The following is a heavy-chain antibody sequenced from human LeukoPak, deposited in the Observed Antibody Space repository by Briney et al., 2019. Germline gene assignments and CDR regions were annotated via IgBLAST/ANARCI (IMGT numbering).Heavy chain of an antibody. CDR3: ARQLGYCSDGSCYFDY. Sequence: PGGSLRLSCAASGFTFSSYAMSWVRQAPGKGLEWVSAISGSGGSTYYADSVKRRFTISRDNSKNTLYLQMNSLRAEDTAVYYCARQLGYCSDGSCYFDYWGQGTLVTVSS. V-gene: IGHV3-23*01. CDR2: ISGSGGST. J-gene: IGHJ4*02. D-gene: IGHD2-15*01. CDR1: GFTFSSYA.